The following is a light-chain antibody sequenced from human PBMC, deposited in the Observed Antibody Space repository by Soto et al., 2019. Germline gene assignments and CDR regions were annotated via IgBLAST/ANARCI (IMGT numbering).Light chain of an antibody. Sequence: QSVLTQPRSVSGSPGQSVTISCTGTSSDVGGYNYVSWYQQHPGKAPKIVISEVSRRPSGVPDRFSGSKSGNTASLTISGLQPDDEADYYCCSHAGTYTWVFGGGTSSPS. J-gene: IGLJ3*02. CDR3: CSHAGTYTWV. V-gene: IGLV2-11*01. CDR1: SSDVGGYNY. CDR2: EVS.